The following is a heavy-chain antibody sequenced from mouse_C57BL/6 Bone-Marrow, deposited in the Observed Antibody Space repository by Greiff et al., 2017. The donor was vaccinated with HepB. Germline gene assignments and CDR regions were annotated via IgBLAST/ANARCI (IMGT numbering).Heavy chain of an antibody. CDR1: GFSLSTFGMG. V-gene: IGHV8-8*01. CDR3: ARTYYYGSSYGCYFDY. D-gene: IGHD1-1*01. CDR2: IWWDDDK. Sequence: QVTLKESGPGILQPSQTLSLTCSFSGFSLSTFGMGVGWIRQPSGKGLEWLAHIWWDDDKYYNPALKSRLTISKDTSKNQVFLKIANVDTADTATYYCARTYYYGSSYGCYFDYWGQGTTLTVSS. J-gene: IGHJ2*01.